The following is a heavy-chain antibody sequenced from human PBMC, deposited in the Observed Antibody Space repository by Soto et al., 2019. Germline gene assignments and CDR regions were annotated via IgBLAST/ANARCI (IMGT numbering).Heavy chain of an antibody. D-gene: IGHD3-22*01. V-gene: IGHV1-18*01. CDR1: GYTFTSYG. CDR2: ISAYNGNT. CDR3: ARVNPPYYYDSSGYYWDYFDY. Sequence: GASVKVSCKASGYTFTSYGISWVRQAPGQGLEWMGWISAYNGNTNYAQKLQGRVTMTTDTSTSTVYMELRSLRSDDTAVYYCARVNPPYYYDSSGYYWDYFDYWGQGTLVTVSS. J-gene: IGHJ4*02.